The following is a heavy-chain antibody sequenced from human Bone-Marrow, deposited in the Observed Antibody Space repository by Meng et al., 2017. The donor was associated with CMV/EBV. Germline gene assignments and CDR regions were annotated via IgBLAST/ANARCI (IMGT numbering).Heavy chain of an antibody. CDR1: GGTFSSYA. D-gene: IGHD2-2*02. V-gene: IGHV3-30*04. J-gene: IGHJ3*02. CDR2: ISYDGSNK. CDR3: ARLCSTSCYTDAFDI. Sequence: SCKASGGTFSSYAISWVRQAPGKGLKWVAVISYDGSNKYYADSVKGRFTISRDNSKNTLYLQMNSLRAEDTAVYYCARLCSTSCYTDAFDIWGQGTMVTVSS.